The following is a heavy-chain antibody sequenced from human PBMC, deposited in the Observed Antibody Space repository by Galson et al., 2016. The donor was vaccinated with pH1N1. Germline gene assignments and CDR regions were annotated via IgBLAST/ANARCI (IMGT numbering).Heavy chain of an antibody. J-gene: IGHJ4*02. V-gene: IGHV3-23*01. D-gene: IGHD3-22*01. CDR2: ISASGANT. Sequence: SLRLSCAASGFTFNIFAMSWVRQAPGKGPEWVSSISASGANTNYADPVKGRFTISRDNSKNTLYLQTNSLRAEDTATYYCVKLDSSGYYYGRFDSWGQGTLVTVSS. CDR1: GFTFNIFA. CDR3: VKLDSSGYYYGRFDS.